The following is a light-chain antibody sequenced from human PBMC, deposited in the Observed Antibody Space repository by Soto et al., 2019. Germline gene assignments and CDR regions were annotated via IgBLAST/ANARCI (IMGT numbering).Light chain of an antibody. V-gene: IGLV2-14*03. CDR3: SSYDSNNNYVV. J-gene: IGLJ2*01. CDR2: DVT. Sequence: QSALTQPASVSGSPGQSITISCTATTSDIGSPYDYVSWYQQHPGKAPELIIYDVTDRPSGVSDRFSGSKSGNTASLTISGLQAEDAADYYCSSYDSNNNYVVFGGGTKLTVL. CDR1: TSDIGSPYDY.